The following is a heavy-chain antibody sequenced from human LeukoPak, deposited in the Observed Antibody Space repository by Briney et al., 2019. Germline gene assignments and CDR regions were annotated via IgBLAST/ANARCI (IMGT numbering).Heavy chain of an antibody. J-gene: IGHJ4*02. D-gene: IGHD4-17*01. CDR2: INPSGGST. CDR1: GYTFTSYY. Sequence: ASVKVSCKASGYTFTSYYMHWVRQAPGQGLEWMGIINPSGGSTSYAQKFQGRVTMTRDTSTCTVYMELSSLRSEDTAVYYCARVYGDFAIIDYWGQGTLVTVSS. V-gene: IGHV1-46*01. CDR3: ARVYGDFAIIDY.